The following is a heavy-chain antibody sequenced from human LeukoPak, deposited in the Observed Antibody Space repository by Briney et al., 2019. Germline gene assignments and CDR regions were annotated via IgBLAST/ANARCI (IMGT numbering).Heavy chain of an antibody. D-gene: IGHD6-13*01. J-gene: IGHJ5*02. V-gene: IGHV3-9*03. CDR3: AKGGLYSSSWYEDWFDP. CDR2: ISWNSGSI. Sequence: GGSLRLSCVGSGFTFHDYAMHWVRQAPGKGLEWVSGISWNSGSIGYADSVKGRFTISRDNAKNSLYLQMNSLRAEDMALYYCAKGGLYSSSWYEDWFDPWGQGTLVTVSS. CDR1: GFTFHDYA.